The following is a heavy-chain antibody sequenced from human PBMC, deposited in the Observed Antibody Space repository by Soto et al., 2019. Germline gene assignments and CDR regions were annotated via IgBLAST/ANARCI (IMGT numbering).Heavy chain of an antibody. V-gene: IGHV1-69*04. CDR3: AREVMVYAYSHYFDY. CDR1: GGTFSSYT. CDR2: IIPILGIA. J-gene: IGHJ4*02. Sequence: GASVKVSCKASGGTFSSYTISWVRQAPGQGLEWMGRIIPILGIANYAQKFQGRVTITADKSTSTAYMELSSLRSEDTAVYYCAREVMVYAYSHYFDYWGQGTLVTVSS. D-gene: IGHD2-8*01.